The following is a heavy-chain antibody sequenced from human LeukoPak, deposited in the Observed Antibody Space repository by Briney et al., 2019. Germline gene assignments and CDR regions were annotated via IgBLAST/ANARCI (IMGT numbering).Heavy chain of an antibody. Sequence: PGGSLRLSCAASGFTFDNFAMHWVRQAPGKGLEWVSGISWNSGKIDYADYVKGRFTISRDNPKNSLYLQMNSLRAEDTAFYYCAKSSNSLDFDYWGQGALVTVSS. CDR2: ISWNSGKI. CDR3: AKSSNSLDFDY. D-gene: IGHD6-6*01. J-gene: IGHJ4*02. V-gene: IGHV3-9*01. CDR1: GFTFDNFA.